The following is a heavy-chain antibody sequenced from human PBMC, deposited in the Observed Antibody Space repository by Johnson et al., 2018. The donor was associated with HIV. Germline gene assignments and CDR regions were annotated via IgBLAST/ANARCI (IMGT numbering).Heavy chain of an antibody. J-gene: IGHJ3*02. D-gene: IGHD2/OR15-2a*01. V-gene: IGHV3-30*04. CDR3: AKDREYGLAWGWALDN. CDR1: GFTFNTYA. CDR2: ISFDGGNK. Sequence: QVRLVESGGGVVQPGRSLRLSCATSGFTFNTYAMHWVRQAPGKGLEWVAVISFDGGNKYYADSVKGRFTISRDNSKNTLYLRTNSLRTEDTAVYYCAKDREYGLAWGWALDNWGQGTMVTVSS.